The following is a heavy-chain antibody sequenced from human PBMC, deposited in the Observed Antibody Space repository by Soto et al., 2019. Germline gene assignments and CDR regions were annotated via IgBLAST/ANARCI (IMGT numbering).Heavy chain of an antibody. CDR1: GFIFNNYG. Sequence: QVQLVESGGGVVQPGRSLRLSCAASGFIFNNYGMHWVRQAPGKGLEWVAVISYDGSNQYYADSVKGRFTISRDNSKSTLYLQVNSRRAEDTAVYYCAKDRGVTTDYYGMDVWGQGTTVTVSS. J-gene: IGHJ6*02. CDR3: AKDRGVTTDYYGMDV. CDR2: ISYDGSNQ. V-gene: IGHV3-30*18. D-gene: IGHD4-4*01.